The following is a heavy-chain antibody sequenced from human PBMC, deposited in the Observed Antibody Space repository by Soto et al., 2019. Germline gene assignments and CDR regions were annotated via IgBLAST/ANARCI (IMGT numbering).Heavy chain of an antibody. D-gene: IGHD1-26*01. V-gene: IGHV3-11*06. CDR1: GFTFSDYY. Sequence: GGSLRLSCAASGFTFSDYYMSWIRQAPGKGLEWVSYISSSSSYTNYADSVKGRFTISRDNAKNSLYLQMNSLRVEDTAVYYCAKVLPATGIEGGGDAFDIWGQGTMVTVSS. J-gene: IGHJ3*02. CDR2: ISSSSSYT. CDR3: AKVLPATGIEGGGDAFDI.